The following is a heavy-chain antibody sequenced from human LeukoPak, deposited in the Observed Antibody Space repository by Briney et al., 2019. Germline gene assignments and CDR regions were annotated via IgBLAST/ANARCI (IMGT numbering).Heavy chain of an antibody. CDR2: VYRRGST. J-gene: IGHJ3*02. V-gene: IGHV4-4*02. CDR1: GDSISSNYC. Sequence: SEALSLTCAVSGDSISSNYCWRWVRQFPGKRLEWIGEVYRRGSTSYNPSLKSRVVISIDKSKNQYSLNLNSVTAADTAMYYCGRHAYGDSSAAFDIWGQGTMVIVSS. D-gene: IGHD4-17*01. CDR3: GRHAYGDSSAAFDI.